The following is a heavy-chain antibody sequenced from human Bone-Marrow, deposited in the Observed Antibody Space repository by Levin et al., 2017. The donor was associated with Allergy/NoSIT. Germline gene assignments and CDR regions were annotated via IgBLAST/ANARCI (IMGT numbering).Heavy chain of an antibody. CDR1: GFTFSSYA. V-gene: IGHV3-23*01. J-gene: IGHJ4*02. Sequence: GGSLRLSCAASGFTFSSYAMSWVRQAPGKGLEWVSAISGSGGSTYYADSVKGRFTISRDNSKNTLYLQMNSLRAEDTAVYYCAKGTLFVGATHYFDYWGQGTLVTVSS. CDR2: ISGSGGST. D-gene: IGHD1-26*01. CDR3: AKGTLFVGATHYFDY.